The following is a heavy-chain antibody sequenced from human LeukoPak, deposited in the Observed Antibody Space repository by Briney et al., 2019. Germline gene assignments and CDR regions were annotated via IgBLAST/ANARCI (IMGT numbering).Heavy chain of an antibody. CDR3: AKDDVVVVAATKGGTEYFQH. V-gene: IGHV3-30*18. J-gene: IGHJ1*01. D-gene: IGHD2-15*01. CDR2: ISYDGSNK. Sequence: GGSLRLSCAASGFTFSSYGMHWVRQAPGKGLEWVAVISYDGSNKYYADSVKGRFTISRDNSKNTLYLQMNSLRAEDTAVYYCAKDDVVVVAATKGGTEYFQHWGQGTLVTVSS. CDR1: GFTFSSYG.